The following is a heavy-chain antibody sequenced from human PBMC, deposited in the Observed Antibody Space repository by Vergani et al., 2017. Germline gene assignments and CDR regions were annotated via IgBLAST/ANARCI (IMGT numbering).Heavy chain of an antibody. CDR3: ARATHNWNYEGNWFDP. CDR2: ISYDGSNK. Sequence: QVQLVESGGGVVQPGRSLRLSCAASGFTFSSYAMHWVRQAPGKGLEWVAVISYDGSNKYYADSVKGRFTISRDNSKNTLYLQMNSLRAEDTAVYYCARATHNWNYEGNWFDPWGQGTLVTVSS. CDR1: GFTFSSYA. D-gene: IGHD1-7*01. J-gene: IGHJ5*02. V-gene: IGHV3-30-3*01.